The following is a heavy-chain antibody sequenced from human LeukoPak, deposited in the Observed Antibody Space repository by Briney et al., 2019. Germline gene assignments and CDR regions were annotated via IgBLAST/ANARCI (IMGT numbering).Heavy chain of an antibody. CDR3: ARVNREFLEWLLYYYYMDV. D-gene: IGHD3-3*01. CDR1: GGSFSGYY. CDR2: INHSGST. V-gene: IGHV4-34*01. J-gene: IGHJ6*03. Sequence: SETLSLTCAVYGGSFSGYYWSWIRQPPGKGLEWIGEINHSGSTNYNPSLKSRVTISVDTSKNQFSPKLSSVTAADTAVYYCARVNREFLEWLLYYYYMDVWGKGTTVTVSS.